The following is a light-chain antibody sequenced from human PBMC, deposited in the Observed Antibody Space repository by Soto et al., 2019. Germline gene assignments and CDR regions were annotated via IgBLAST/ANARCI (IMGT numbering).Light chain of an antibody. CDR3: AAWDDSLNVRV. CDR1: SSNIGSNT. J-gene: IGLJ1*01. Sequence: QSVLTQPPSASGTPGQRVTSSCSGSSSNIGSNTVNWYQQLPGTAPKLLIYSNNQRPSGVHDRFSGSKSGTSASLAISGLQSEDESDYYCAAWDDSLNVRVFGTGTKVTVL. CDR2: SNN. V-gene: IGLV1-44*01.